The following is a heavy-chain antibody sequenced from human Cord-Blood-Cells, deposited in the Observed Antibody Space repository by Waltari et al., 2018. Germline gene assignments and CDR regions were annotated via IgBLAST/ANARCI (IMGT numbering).Heavy chain of an antibody. Sequence: QVQLVQSGAEVKKRGASVKVSCKASGYTFTGYYMHWVRQAPGQGLEWMGRMKPSSGGTNQAKKCQGRVAMTRDTSISTAYMELSRLRSDDTAVYYCARGGYSGYDNWFDPWGQGTLVTVSS. CDR2: MKPSSGGT. J-gene: IGHJ5*02. CDR3: ARGGYSGYDNWFDP. D-gene: IGHD5-12*01. V-gene: IGHV1-2*06. CDR1: GYTFTGYY.